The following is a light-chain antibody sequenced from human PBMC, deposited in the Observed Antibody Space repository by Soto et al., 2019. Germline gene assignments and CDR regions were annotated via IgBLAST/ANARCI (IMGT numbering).Light chain of an antibody. V-gene: IGKV3-15*01. CDR2: GAS. CDR3: QHYANWPLT. Sequence: EIVLTQSPGTLSLSPGDRATLSCRASQSVSIYLAWYQQKPGQAPRLLIYGASTRATGVPARFSGSASGTEFTLTITSLQSEDFAVYYCQHYANWPLTFGGGTKVESK. J-gene: IGKJ4*01. CDR1: QSVSIY.